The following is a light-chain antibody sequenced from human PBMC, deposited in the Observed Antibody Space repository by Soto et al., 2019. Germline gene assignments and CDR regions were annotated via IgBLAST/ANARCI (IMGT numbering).Light chain of an antibody. V-gene: IGKV1-39*01. CDR1: QSISSY. CDR3: QQSYSTPWT. Sequence: DIQMTQSPSSLSASVGDRVTITCRASQSISSYLNWYQQKPGQAPKLLIYAASSLQSGVPSRFSGSGSGTDVTLTISSLQPEDFATYYCQQSYSTPWTFGQGTKVEIK. J-gene: IGKJ1*01. CDR2: AAS.